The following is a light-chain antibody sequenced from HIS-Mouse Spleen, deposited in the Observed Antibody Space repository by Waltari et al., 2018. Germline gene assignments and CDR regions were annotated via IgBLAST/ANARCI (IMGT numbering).Light chain of an antibody. Sequence: SYDLTQPPSVSVSPGPPARTTCPGDALPQKYAYWYQQKSGQAPVLVIYEDSKRPSGIPERFSGSSSGTMATLTISGAQVEDEADYYCYSTDSSGNHRVFGGGTKLTVL. CDR2: EDS. CDR1: ALPQKY. J-gene: IGLJ2*01. CDR3: YSTDSSGNHRV. V-gene: IGLV3-10*01.